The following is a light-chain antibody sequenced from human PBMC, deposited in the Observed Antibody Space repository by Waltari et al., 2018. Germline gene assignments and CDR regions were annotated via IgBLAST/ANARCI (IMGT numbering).Light chain of an antibody. V-gene: IGLV4-69*01. Sequence: QLVLTQSPPASASLGASVKLTCTLSSGHSSNIIAWLQQQPGKGPRYLMKVNSDGSHRKGDEIPDRFSGSSSGAERYLTISSLQSEDEADYYCETGGHGTWVFGGGTKLTVL. J-gene: IGLJ3*02. CDR3: ETGGHGTWV. CDR2: VNSDGSH. CDR1: SGHSSNI.